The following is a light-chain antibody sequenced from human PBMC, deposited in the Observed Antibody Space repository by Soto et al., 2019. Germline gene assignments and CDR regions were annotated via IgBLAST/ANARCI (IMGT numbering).Light chain of an antibody. CDR3: QQYGSSAPIT. CDR2: GAS. Sequence: EVVMTQSPATLSVSPGDGATLSCRASQGIGDTLAWYQQKPGQAPRLLIYGASIRATGIPDRFSGSGSGTNFTLTISRLEPEDFALYYCQQYGSSAPITFGQGTRLEIK. V-gene: IGKV3-20*01. CDR1: QGIGDT. J-gene: IGKJ5*01.